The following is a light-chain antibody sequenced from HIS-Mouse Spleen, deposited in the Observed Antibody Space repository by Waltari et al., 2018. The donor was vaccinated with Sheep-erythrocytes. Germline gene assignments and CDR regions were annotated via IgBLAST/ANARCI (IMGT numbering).Light chain of an antibody. Sequence: QSALTQPRSVSGSPGQSVTISCTGTSSDVGGYNYVSCYQQHPGKAPKLTIYDVSKRPSGVPDRFSGSKSGNTASLTISGLQAEDEADYYCCSYAGSYNYVFGTGTKVTVL. CDR3: CSYAGSYNYV. V-gene: IGLV2-11*01. CDR2: DVS. CDR1: SSDVGGYNY. J-gene: IGLJ1*01.